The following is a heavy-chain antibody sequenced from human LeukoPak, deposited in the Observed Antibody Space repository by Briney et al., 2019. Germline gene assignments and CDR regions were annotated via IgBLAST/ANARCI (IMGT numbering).Heavy chain of an antibody. CDR1: GFTFSSYD. Sequence: PGGSLRLSCAASGFTFSSYDMHWVRQATGKGREWVSAIGTAGDTYYPGSVKGRFTISRENAKNSLYLQMNSLRAGDTAVYYCARGRYSGSYWGPFDYWGQGTLVTVSS. CDR3: ARGRYSGSYWGPFDY. D-gene: IGHD1-26*01. CDR2: IGTAGDT. J-gene: IGHJ4*02. V-gene: IGHV3-13*01.